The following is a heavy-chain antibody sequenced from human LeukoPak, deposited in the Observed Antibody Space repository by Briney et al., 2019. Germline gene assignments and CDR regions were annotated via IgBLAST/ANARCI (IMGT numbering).Heavy chain of an antibody. J-gene: IGHJ6*03. CDR2: IKQDGSEK. D-gene: IGHD1-26*01. CDR3: AREGDGATGYYYYYMDV. V-gene: IGHV3-7*01. CDR1: GGSFSGYY. Sequence: PSETLSLTCAVYGGSFSGYYWSWVRQAPGKGLEWVANIKQDGSEKYYVDSVKGRFTISRDNAKNSLYLQMNSLRAEDTAVYYCAREGDGATGYYYYYMDVWGKGTTVTISS.